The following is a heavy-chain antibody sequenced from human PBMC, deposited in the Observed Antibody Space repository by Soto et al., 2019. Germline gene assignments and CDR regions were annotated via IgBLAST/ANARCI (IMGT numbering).Heavy chain of an antibody. D-gene: IGHD1-7*01. CDR2: ISSSGSFM. Sequence: RGSLRLSCAASGFSFSSDSLGWVRQAPGKGLEWVSSISSSGSFMNYADSVKGRFTISRDNAKNSVFLHMTSLKDEDTAVYYCARDPPTGATLDWFDSWGQGTLVTVSS. CDR1: GFSFSSDS. V-gene: IGHV3-21*01. CDR3: ARDPPTGATLDWFDS. J-gene: IGHJ5*01.